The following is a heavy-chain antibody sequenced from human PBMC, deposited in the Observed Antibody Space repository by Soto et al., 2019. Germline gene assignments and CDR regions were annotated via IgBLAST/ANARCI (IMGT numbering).Heavy chain of an antibody. CDR3: ARDLRLVGCGEFDL. CDR1: GFTVSSSY. V-gene: IGHV3-53*04. Sequence: EVKLVESGGGLVQPGGSLRLSCAASGFTVSSSYMSWVRQAPGKGLEWVSVIYIGGTSYYADSVRGRFTISRHNSENTIYLQMNSLRAEDTAVYYCARDLRLVGCGEFDLWGRGTLVTVSS. D-gene: IGHD3-10*01. CDR2: IYIGGTS. J-gene: IGHJ2*01.